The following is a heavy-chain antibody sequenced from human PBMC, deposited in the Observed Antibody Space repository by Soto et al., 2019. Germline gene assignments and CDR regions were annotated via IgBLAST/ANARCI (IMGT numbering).Heavy chain of an antibody. V-gene: IGHV3-11*01. CDR3: ARESWANPDY. D-gene: IGHD3-10*01. CDR1: GFSMSDHF. J-gene: IGHJ4*02. CDR2: ISDSDRGSAT. Sequence: QVQLVESGGDLVKPGGSLRLSCAASGFSMSDHFMSWIRQAPGKGLEWVSYISDSDRGSATQYGDSVKGRFTISRDNAKNSLYLKMNSLRVEDTAVYYCARESWANPDYWGQGTLVTVSS.